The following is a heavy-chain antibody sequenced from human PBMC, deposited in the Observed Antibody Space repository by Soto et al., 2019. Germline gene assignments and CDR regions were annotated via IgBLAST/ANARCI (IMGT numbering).Heavy chain of an antibody. CDR3: ARDDVLCDGGRCYGVPLAV. CDR2: IQSGGPT. CDR1: GFTVSSKY. V-gene: IGHV3-66*01. Sequence: PGGSLRLFCAASGFTVSSKYMSWVRQAPGKGLEWVSLIQSGGPTYYADSVKGRFTISRDTSENTLHLQMDSLRAEDTAVYYCARDDVLCDGGRCYGVPLAVWGKGTTVTVSS. D-gene: IGHD2-15*01. J-gene: IGHJ6*04.